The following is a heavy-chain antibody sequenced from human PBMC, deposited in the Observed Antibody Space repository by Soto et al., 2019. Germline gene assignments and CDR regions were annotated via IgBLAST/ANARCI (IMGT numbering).Heavy chain of an antibody. CDR2: IYHTGTT. CDR1: GGSISNVGYF. Sequence: QVQLQESGPGLVKPSQTLSLTCTVSGGSISNVGYFWSWIRQPPGKGLEWIGFIYHTGTTYYNSTLRLRVTISIDTSMSQFSLNLNSVTAAATAVYYCARMMAAMQTSLDPRGQGTLVTVSP. J-gene: IGHJ5*02. CDR3: ARMMAAMQTSLDP. V-gene: IGHV4-30-4*01. D-gene: IGHD2-2*01.